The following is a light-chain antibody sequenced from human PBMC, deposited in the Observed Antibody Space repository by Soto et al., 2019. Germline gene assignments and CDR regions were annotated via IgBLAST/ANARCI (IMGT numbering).Light chain of an antibody. J-gene: IGKJ4*01. Sequence: IQMTQSPSSVSASVGDRVTITCRASQGIANWLAWYQQKPGKAPKLLIYAASTLQSGVPSRFSGSGSGTGFTLTISSLQPEDFATYYCQQADSFPLTFGGGTVVEMK. CDR2: AAS. V-gene: IGKV1-12*01. CDR1: QGIANW. CDR3: QQADSFPLT.